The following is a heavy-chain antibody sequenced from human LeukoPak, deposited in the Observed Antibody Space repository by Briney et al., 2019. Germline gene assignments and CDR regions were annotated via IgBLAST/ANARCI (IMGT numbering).Heavy chain of an antibody. J-gene: IGHJ3*02. V-gene: IGHV3-23*01. CDR2: ISGSGGST. CDR3: ARGGSYLSAFDI. D-gene: IGHD1-26*01. Sequence: GGSLRLSCAASGFTFSGYGMSWVRQAPGNGLEWVSGISGSGGSTYYADSVKGRFTISRDNSKNTLYLQMNSLRAEDTAVYYCARGGSYLSAFDIWGQGTMVTVSS. CDR1: GFTFSGYG.